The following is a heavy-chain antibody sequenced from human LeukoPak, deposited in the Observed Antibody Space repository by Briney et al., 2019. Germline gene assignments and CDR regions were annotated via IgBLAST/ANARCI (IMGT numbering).Heavy chain of an antibody. D-gene: IGHD1-26*01. V-gene: IGHV1-69*05. CDR2: IIPIFGTA. J-gene: IGHJ4*02. Sequence: SVKVSCKASGGTFSSYAISWVRQAPGQGLEWMGGIIPIFGTANYAQKFQGRVTITTDESTSTAYMELSSLKASDTAMYYCARLTAGIVGATSFDYWGQGTLVTVSS. CDR1: GGTFSSYA. CDR3: ARLTAGIVGATSFDY.